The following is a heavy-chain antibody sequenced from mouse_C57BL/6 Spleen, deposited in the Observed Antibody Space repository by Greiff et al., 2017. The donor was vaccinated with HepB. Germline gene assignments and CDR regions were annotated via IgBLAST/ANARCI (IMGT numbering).Heavy chain of an antibody. V-gene: IGHV1-55*01. J-gene: IGHJ2*01. CDR1: GYTFTSYW. Sequence: VQLQQPGAELVKPGASVKMSCKASGYTFTSYWITWVKQRPGQGLEWIGDIYPGSGSTNYNEKFKSKATLTVDTSSSTAYMQLSSLTSEDSAVYYCARNDPNGDYFDYWGQGTTLTVSS. CDR3: ARNDPNGDYFDY. CDR2: IYPGSGST. D-gene: IGHD1-2*01.